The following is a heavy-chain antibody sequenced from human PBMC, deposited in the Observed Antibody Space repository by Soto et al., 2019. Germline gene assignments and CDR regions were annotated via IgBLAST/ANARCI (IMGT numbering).Heavy chain of an antibody. CDR1: GFTFSSYA. V-gene: IGHV3-23*01. CDR3: AKDSKGYSSGWLMYNWFDP. CDR2: ISGSGGST. J-gene: IGHJ5*02. Sequence: EVQLLESGGGLVQPGGSLRLSCAASGFTFSSYAMSWVRQAPGKGLEWVSAISGSGGSTYYADSVKGRFTISRDNSKNTLYLQMNSLRAEDTAVYYCAKDSKGYSSGWLMYNWFDPWGQGTLVTVSS. D-gene: IGHD6-19*01.